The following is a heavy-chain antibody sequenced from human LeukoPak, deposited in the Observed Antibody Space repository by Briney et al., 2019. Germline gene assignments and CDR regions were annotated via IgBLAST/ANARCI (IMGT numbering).Heavy chain of an antibody. J-gene: IGHJ4*02. V-gene: IGHV4-59*11. CDR2: MFDSEST. Sequence: SETLSLTCTVSGVSISSHYWSWIRQPPGKGLEWIGYMFDSESTKDNPSLKSRITLSADTSKNQFSLRLSSVTAADTAVYYCATIKRGSIYGYFDFWGQRILVTLSS. CDR3: ATIKRGSIYGYFDF. D-gene: IGHD5-18*01. CDR1: GVSISSHY.